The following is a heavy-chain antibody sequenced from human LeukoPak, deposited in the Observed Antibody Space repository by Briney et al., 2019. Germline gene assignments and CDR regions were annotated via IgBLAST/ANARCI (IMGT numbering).Heavy chain of an antibody. CDR3: AREGRDHAFDY. V-gene: IGHV1-46*01. Sequence: ASVKVSCKASGYTFTSYYMHWVRQAPGQGLEWMGIINPSGGSTSYAQKFQGRVTVTRDTSTSTVYMELSSLRSEDTAVYYCAREGRDHAFDYWGQGTLVTVSS. CDR2: INPSGGST. D-gene: IGHD3-10*01. CDR1: GYTFTSYY. J-gene: IGHJ4*02.